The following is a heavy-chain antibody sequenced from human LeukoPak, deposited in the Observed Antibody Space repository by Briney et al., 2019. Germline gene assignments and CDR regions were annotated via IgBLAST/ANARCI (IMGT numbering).Heavy chain of an antibody. D-gene: IGHD2-8*01. CDR3: AREGELYCTNGVCAYYYYGMDV. V-gene: IGHV4-4*07. CDR1: GGSISSYY. J-gene: IGHJ6*02. CDR2: IYTSGST. Sequence: PSETLSLTCTVSGGSISSYYWSWIRQPAGNGLEWIGRIYTSGSTNYNPSLKSRVTMSVDTSKNQFSLKLSSVTAADTAVYYCAREGELYCTNGVCAYYYYGMDVWGQGTTVTVSS.